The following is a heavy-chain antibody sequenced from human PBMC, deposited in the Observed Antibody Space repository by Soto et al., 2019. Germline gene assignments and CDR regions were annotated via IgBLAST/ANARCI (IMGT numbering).Heavy chain of an antibody. CDR1: GGSISSGDYY. D-gene: IGHD2-15*01. Sequence: PSETLSLTCTVSGGSISSGDYYWSWIRQPPGKGLEWIGYIYYSGSTYYNPSLKSRVTISVDTSKNQFSLKLSSVTAADTAVYYYARDDCSGGSCYPGVFDYWGQGTLVTVSS. J-gene: IGHJ4*02. V-gene: IGHV4-30-4*01. CDR3: ARDDCSGGSCYPGVFDY. CDR2: IYYSGST.